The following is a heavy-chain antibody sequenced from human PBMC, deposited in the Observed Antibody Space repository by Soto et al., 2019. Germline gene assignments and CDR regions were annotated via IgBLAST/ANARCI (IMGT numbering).Heavy chain of an antibody. J-gene: IGHJ4*02. CDR1: GFTFSSYS. CDR3: ARGYYYDSSGYYYGSVFTDY. V-gene: IGHV3-48*02. CDR2: ISSSSSTI. Sequence: GGSLRLSCAASGFTFSSYSMNWVRQAPGKGLEWVSYISSSSSTIYYADSVKGRFTISRDNAKNSLYLQMNSLRDEDTAVYYCARGYYYDSSGYYYGSVFTDYWGQGTLVTVSS. D-gene: IGHD3-22*01.